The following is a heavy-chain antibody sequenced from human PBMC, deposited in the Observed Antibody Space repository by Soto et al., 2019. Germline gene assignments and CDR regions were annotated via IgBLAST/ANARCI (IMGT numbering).Heavy chain of an antibody. Sequence: SETLSLTCTVSGGSISSGGYYWSWIRQHPGKGLEWIGYIYYSGSTYYNPSLKSRVTISVDTSKNQFSLRLSSVTAADTAVYYCARVVSYYGMDVWGQGTTVTVSS. D-gene: IGHD6-6*01. CDR2: IYYSGST. CDR3: ARVVSYYGMDV. V-gene: IGHV4-31*03. CDR1: GGSISSGGYY. J-gene: IGHJ6*02.